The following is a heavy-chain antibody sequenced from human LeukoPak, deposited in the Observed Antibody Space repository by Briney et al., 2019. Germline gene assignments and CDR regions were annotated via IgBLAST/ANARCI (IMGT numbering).Heavy chain of an antibody. Sequence: SETLSLTCTVSGGSISSYYWSWIRQPPGKGLEWIGFIYYSGSTNYNPSLKSRVTISVDTSKNQFSLKLSSVTAADTAVYYCARFGYGSGEFDYWGQGTLVTVSS. V-gene: IGHV4-59*01. D-gene: IGHD3-10*01. CDR2: IYYSGST. CDR1: GGSISSYY. CDR3: ARFGYGSGEFDY. J-gene: IGHJ4*02.